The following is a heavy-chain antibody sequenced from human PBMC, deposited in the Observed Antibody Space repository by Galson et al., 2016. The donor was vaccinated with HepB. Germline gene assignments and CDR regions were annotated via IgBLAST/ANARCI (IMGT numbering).Heavy chain of an antibody. D-gene: IGHD2-15*01. V-gene: IGHV3-15*05. CDR2: IKSKIDGGTT. CDR3: ITDDYCINGNCYGAYHHYGMDV. CDR1: GFTFSNAW. J-gene: IGHJ6*02. Sequence: SLRLSCAASGFTFSNAWMSWVRQAPGKGLEWLGRIKSKIDGGTTDYAAPVQGRFTISRDDSKNTLYLQMNSLKPEDTAMYYGITDDYCINGNCYGAYHHYGMDVWGQGTTVTVSS.